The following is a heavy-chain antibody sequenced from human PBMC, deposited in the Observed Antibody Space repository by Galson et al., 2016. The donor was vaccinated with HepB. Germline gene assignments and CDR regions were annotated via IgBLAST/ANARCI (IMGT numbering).Heavy chain of an antibody. CDR3: ARPGYCSGSSCYVPFDI. J-gene: IGHJ3*02. V-gene: IGHV3-74*03. CDR2: INNDGSNT. Sequence: SLRLSCAASGFTFSSYWMNWVRQAPGKGLVWVSRINNDGSNTTYADSVKGRFTISGDNAKNTLYLQMNSLRAEDTAVYYCARPGYCSGSSCYVPFDIWGQGTMATVSS. D-gene: IGHD2-15*01. CDR1: GFTFSSYW.